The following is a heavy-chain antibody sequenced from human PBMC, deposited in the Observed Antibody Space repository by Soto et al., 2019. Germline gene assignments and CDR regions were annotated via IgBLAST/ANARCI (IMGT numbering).Heavy chain of an antibody. CDR3: ARFEYPGGFDY. CDR1: GGSISSSNYY. Sequence: PSETLSLTCTVSGGSISSSNYYCGWIRQPPGKGLEWIGEINHSGSTNYNPSLKSRVTISVDTSKNQFSLKLSSVTAADTAVYYCARFEYPGGFDYWGQGTLVTVSS. J-gene: IGHJ4*02. D-gene: IGHD3-10*01. V-gene: IGHV4-39*07. CDR2: INHSGST.